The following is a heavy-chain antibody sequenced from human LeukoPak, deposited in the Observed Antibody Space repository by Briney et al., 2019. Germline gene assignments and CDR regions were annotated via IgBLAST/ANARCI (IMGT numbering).Heavy chain of an antibody. Sequence: GGSLRLSCVASGFAFGKYWMSWVRQAPGKGLEWVANIKLDGSEKNYVDSVKGRFTISRDNTKNSLYLQMNSLRVEDTAVFYCARDQYDTWSRRGNFDSWGQGTLVIVSS. CDR2: IKLDGSEK. J-gene: IGHJ4*02. D-gene: IGHD3-3*01. V-gene: IGHV3-7*03. CDR1: GFAFGKYW. CDR3: ARDQYDTWSRRGNFDS.